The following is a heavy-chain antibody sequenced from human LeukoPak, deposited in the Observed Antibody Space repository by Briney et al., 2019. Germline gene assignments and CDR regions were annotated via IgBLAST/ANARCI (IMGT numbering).Heavy chain of an antibody. CDR2: INAGNGNT. D-gene: IGHD2-21*01. Sequence: ASAKVSCKTSGYTFTDYAMHWVRQAPGQRLEWMGWINAGNGNTKYSQKFQDRVTITRDTSASTAYMELSSLTSEDTALYYCARDDCGDTCYPGGYWGQGTLVTVSS. CDR1: GYTFTDYA. V-gene: IGHV1-3*01. J-gene: IGHJ4*02. CDR3: ARDDCGDTCYPGGY.